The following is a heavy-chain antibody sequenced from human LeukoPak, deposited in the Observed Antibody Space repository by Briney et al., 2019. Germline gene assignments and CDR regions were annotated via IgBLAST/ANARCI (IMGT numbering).Heavy chain of an antibody. CDR3: TRDQTPYY. Sequence: GGSLRLSCAASGFTFSNYEMHWVRQAPGKGLEWVGFIRSKIYGGTPEYAASVKGRFTISRDDSKGVAYLQMNSLKTEDTAVYYCTRDQTPYYWGQGTLVTVSS. J-gene: IGHJ4*02. CDR2: IRSKIYGGTP. CDR1: GFTFSNYE. V-gene: IGHV3-49*04.